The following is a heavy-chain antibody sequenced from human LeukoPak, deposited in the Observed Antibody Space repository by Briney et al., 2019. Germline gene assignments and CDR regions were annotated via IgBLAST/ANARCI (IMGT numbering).Heavy chain of an antibody. V-gene: IGHV1-18*01. D-gene: IGHD3-10*01. CDR2: ISAYNGNT. CDR1: GYTFTSYG. Sequence: ASVKVSCKASGYTFTSYGISWVRQAPGQGLEWMGWISAYNGNTNYAQKFQGRVTMTRDTSTSTVYMELSSLRSEDTAVYYCARASISEGSGSDFDYWGQGTLVTVSS. CDR3: ARASISEGSGSDFDY. J-gene: IGHJ4*02.